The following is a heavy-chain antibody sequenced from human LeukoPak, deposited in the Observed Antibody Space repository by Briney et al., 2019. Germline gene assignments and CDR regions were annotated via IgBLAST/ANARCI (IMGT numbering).Heavy chain of an antibody. CDR1: GFTFSSYA. CDR3: AKSGGIMIRGVHY. CDR2: ISATGGST. Sequence: GGSLTLSCAASGFTFSSYAMSWVRQTPGEGLEWVSGISATGGSTDYADSVKGRFTISRDNSKNTLYLQMNSLRAEDTAVYYCAKSGGIMIRGVHYWGQGTLVTVSS. V-gene: IGHV3-23*01. D-gene: IGHD3-10*01. J-gene: IGHJ4*02.